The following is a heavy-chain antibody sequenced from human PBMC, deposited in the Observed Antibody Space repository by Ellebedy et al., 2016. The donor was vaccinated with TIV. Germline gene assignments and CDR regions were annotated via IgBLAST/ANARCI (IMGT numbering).Heavy chain of an antibody. CDR2: VRGSGEIA. Sequence: PGGSLRLSCAASGFTFSKYAMSWVRQAPGKGLEWVSSVRGSGEIASYADSVKGRFTISRDNSKNTLYLQMSSLSAEDTAVYYCAKDPSSLIAAMILDGWGQGTLVTVSS. CDR1: GFTFSKYA. J-gene: IGHJ4*02. CDR3: AKDPSSLIAAMILDG. D-gene: IGHD6-13*01. V-gene: IGHV3-23*01.